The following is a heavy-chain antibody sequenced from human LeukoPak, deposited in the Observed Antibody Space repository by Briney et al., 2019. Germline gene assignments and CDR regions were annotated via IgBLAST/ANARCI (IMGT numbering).Heavy chain of an antibody. D-gene: IGHD3-22*01. V-gene: IGHV1-2*02. J-gene: IGHJ4*02. Sequence: ASVTVSFKASGYTFTGYYFHWVRQAPGQGLEWMGWINPNSGGTNYEQHFQGRVTMSRDSSISTAYRERSRLICDDTAVYYCARGPLFFYDSSGYYDYWGQGTLVTVSS. CDR1: GYTFTGYY. CDR2: INPNSGGT. CDR3: ARGPLFFYDSSGYYDY.